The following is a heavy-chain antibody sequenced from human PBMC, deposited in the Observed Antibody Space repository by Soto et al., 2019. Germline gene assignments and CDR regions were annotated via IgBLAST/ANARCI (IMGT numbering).Heavy chain of an antibody. V-gene: IGHV1-69*06. CDR3: ARDQETRCRLSGNYRRLYYYVMDA. Sequence: QVQLVQSGAEVKKPGSSVKVSCKASGGAFSTYTFNWVRQAPGQGLEWMGGVVPLFGTADYAQKFQGRVTTTAHKSTSTAYMELSSLRSEDMAVYYCARDQETRCRLSGNYRRLYYYVMDAWGQGTTVTVSS. CDR2: VVPLFGTA. CDR1: GGAFSTYT. D-gene: IGHD1-26*01. J-gene: IGHJ6*02.